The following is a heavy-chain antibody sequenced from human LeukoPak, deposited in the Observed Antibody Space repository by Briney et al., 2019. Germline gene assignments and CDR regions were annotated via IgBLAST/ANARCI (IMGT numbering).Heavy chain of an antibody. CDR2: IYSGGST. CDR3: ARDKDGYNLGFDY. V-gene: IGHV3-53*01. D-gene: IGHD5-24*01. J-gene: IGHJ4*02. CDR1: GFTVSSNY. Sequence: GGSLRLSCAASGFTVSSNYMSWVRQAPGKGLEWVSVIYSGGSTYYADSVKGRFTISRDNSKNTLYFQMNSLRAEDTVVYYCARDKDGYNLGFDYWGQGTLVTVSS.